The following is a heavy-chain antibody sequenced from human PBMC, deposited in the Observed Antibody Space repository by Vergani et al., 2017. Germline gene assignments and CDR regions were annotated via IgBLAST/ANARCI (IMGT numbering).Heavy chain of an antibody. J-gene: IGHJ6*02. V-gene: IGHV1-18*01. CDR2: ISAYNGNT. CDR3: AREDRDSGMFGYYYYYVMDV. Sequence: QVQLVQSGAVVKKPGASVKVSCKASGYSFTSYGISWVRQAPGQGLEWMGWISAYNGNTNYAQKLQGRVTMTTDTSTSTAYMERRGLRSDDTAVYYCAREDRDSGMFGYYYYYVMDVWGQGTTVTVSS. CDR1: GYSFTSYG. D-gene: IGHD1-26*01.